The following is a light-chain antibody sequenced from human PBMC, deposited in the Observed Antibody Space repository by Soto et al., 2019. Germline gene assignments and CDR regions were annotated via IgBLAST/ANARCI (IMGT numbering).Light chain of an antibody. CDR1: QSISIY. CDR3: QQSYSNPPT. Sequence: IPMTQSPSSLSSSVGDRVTVTSRASQSISIYLNWYQHRPGKAPKLLIYAASSLQSGVPSRFSGSGSGTDFTLTISSLQPEDFETYYCQQSYSNPPTSGQGTKVDIK. V-gene: IGKV1-39*01. CDR2: AAS. J-gene: IGKJ1*01.